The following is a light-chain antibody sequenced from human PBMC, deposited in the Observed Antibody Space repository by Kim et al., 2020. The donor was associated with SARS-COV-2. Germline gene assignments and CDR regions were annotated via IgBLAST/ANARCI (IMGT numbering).Light chain of an antibody. J-gene: IGLJ2*01. CDR3: NSRDSSGDRVL. CDR2: TRN. V-gene: IGLV3-19*01. Sequence: SSELTQDPAVSVALGQTVTITCQGESLRSYYAGWYQQKPGQAPVLVIYTRNNRPSGIPDRFSGSTSGNTASLTITGAQAEDEADYFCNSRDSSGDRVLFGGGTRSPS. CDR1: SLRSYY.